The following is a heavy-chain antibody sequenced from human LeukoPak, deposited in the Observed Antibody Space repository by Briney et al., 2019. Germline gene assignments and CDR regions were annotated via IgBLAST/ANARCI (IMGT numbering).Heavy chain of an antibody. D-gene: IGHD1-1*01. Sequence: PGRSLRLSCAASGFTFDNYAMHWVRQAPGKGLEWVSGISWNSGSIGYADSVKGRFTISRDNAKNSLYLQMNSLRAEDTAFYYSAKPNEPQGVQLDPTNAFDIWGQGTMVTVSS. CDR3: AKPNEPQGVQLDPTNAFDI. CDR1: GFTFDNYA. V-gene: IGHV3-9*01. CDR2: ISWNSGSI. J-gene: IGHJ3*02.